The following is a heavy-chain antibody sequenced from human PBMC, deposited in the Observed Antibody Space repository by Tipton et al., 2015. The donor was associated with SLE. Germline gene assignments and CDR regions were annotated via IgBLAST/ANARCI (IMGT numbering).Heavy chain of an antibody. CDR3: ARRGSWWYFDL. J-gene: IGHJ2*01. CDR1: GGSMKNGRYY. V-gene: IGHV4-39*07. Sequence: TLSLTCSVSGGSMKNGRYYWGWIRQTPGQGLEWIGTWHCSGATYKHSSLKNRITISVDTSKNQSSLKLSSVTAADTAVYYCARRGSWWYFDLWGRGTLVTVSS. D-gene: IGHD1-26*01. CDR2: WHCSGAT.